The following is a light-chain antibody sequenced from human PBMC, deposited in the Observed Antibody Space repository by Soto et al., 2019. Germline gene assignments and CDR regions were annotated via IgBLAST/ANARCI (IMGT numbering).Light chain of an antibody. Sequence: EIVMTQSPATLSVSPGESATLSCRASQSVSSKLAWYQQKPGQAPRLLIYGASTRATGIPATFSGSGSGTEFTVTISGLQSEDFAVYYCQQYNTWYTFGQGTKLEIK. CDR1: QSVSSK. CDR3: QQYNTWYT. CDR2: GAS. V-gene: IGKV3-15*01. J-gene: IGKJ2*01.